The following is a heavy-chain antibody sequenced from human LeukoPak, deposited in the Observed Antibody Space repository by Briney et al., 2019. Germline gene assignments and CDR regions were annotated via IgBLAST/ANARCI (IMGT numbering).Heavy chain of an antibody. CDR1: GFTFSSYA. J-gene: IGHJ4*02. CDR2: ISVSGGST. Sequence: GGSLRLSCAASGFTFSSYAMSWVRQAPGKGLEWVSTISVSGGSTYYADSVKGRFTISRDNSKNTLYLQMNSLRAEDTAVYYCARSQYDYDSSGYYEYDYWGQGTLVTVSS. D-gene: IGHD3-22*01. CDR3: ARSQYDYDSSGYYEYDY. V-gene: IGHV3-23*01.